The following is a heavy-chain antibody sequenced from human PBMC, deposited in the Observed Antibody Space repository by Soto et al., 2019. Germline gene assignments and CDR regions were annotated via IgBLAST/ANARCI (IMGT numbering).Heavy chain of an antibody. J-gene: IGHJ5*01. D-gene: IGHD3-10*01. V-gene: IGHV4-59*08. Sequence: LLTLPVTCNVSGGSCIPNYWSWIRQPPGKGLEWVGYIYYGGTTSYNPSLKSRVAISLETSKSQFSLRLTAVTAADTAVYYCARLGRYYQSLDTWGPGTLVTVSS. CDR3: ARLGRYYQSLDT. CDR2: IYYGGTT. CDR1: GGSCIPNY.